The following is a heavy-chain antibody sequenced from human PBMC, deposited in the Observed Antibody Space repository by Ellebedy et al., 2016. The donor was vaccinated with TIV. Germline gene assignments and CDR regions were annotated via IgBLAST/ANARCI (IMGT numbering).Heavy chain of an antibody. D-gene: IGHD6-13*01. V-gene: IGHV3-23*01. CDR2: ISGSGDTK. Sequence: PGGSLRLSCAASGFTFSSYAMSWVRQAPGKGLERVSAISGSGDTKHYADSVKGRFTISRDNSKNTLYLQMNSLRAEDTAVYYCASKAAAFFFDQWGLGTLVTVSS. CDR1: GFTFSSYA. J-gene: IGHJ4*02. CDR3: ASKAAAFFFDQ.